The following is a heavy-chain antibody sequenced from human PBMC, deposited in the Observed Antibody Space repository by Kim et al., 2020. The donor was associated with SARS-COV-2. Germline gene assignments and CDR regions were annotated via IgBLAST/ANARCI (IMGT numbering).Heavy chain of an antibody. CDR2: IYFSGST. Sequence: SETLSLTCTVSGGSISNFYWGWIRQPPGKGLEWIGYIYFSGSTNYNPSLKSRVTISVDTSKNQLSLKLNSVTAADTAVYYCAKQRWFGEPLDSWGQGTLVTVSS. CDR1: GGSISNFY. D-gene: IGHD3-10*01. CDR3: AKQRWFGEPLDS. J-gene: IGHJ4*02. V-gene: IGHV4-59*01.